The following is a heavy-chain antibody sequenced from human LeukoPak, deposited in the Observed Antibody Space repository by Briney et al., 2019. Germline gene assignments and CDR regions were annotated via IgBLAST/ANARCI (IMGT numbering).Heavy chain of an antibody. Sequence: SETLYLICTVSGGPVNSSPYYWGCIRQPPGKGLEWIGPFYYIGSTYYNPSLKSRVTISLDTSMNQFSLKLSSVTAADTAVYYCARQVRDIVVVPAVLYFDYWGQGTLVTVSS. CDR1: GGPVNSSPYY. CDR3: ARQVRDIVVVPAVLYFDY. V-gene: IGHV4-39*01. J-gene: IGHJ4*02. D-gene: IGHD2-2*01. CDR2: FYYIGST.